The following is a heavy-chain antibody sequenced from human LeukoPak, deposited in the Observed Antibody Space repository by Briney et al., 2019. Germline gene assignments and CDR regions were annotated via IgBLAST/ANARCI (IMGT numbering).Heavy chain of an antibody. Sequence: GRSLRLSCAASGFTFSDYGMHWVRQVPGKGLEWVATISYDGNYKWYVGAVRGRFSISRDNSNNTLYLQMNSLRVEDTAVYYCAKAKGNVAARRFDYWGQGTLVTVSS. V-gene: IGHV3-30*18. CDR2: ISYDGNYK. D-gene: IGHD6-6*01. CDR1: GFTFSDYG. CDR3: AKAKGNVAARRFDY. J-gene: IGHJ4*02.